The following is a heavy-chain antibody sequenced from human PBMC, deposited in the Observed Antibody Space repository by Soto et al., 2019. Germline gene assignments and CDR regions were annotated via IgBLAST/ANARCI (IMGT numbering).Heavy chain of an antibody. CDR2: IYTGST. CDR1: GGSISSYY. V-gene: IGHV4-59*01. CDR3: ARNHAFDI. J-gene: IGHJ3*02. Sequence: PSDTLSLTCTVSGGSISSYYWSWIRQPPGNRLEWIGYIYTGSTNYNPSLKSRVTISVDTSKNHFSLKLSSVTAADTAVYYCARNHAFDIWGQGTMVTVS.